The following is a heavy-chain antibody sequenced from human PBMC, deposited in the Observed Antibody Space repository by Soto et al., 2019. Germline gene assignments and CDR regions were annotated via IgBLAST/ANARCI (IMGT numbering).Heavy chain of an antibody. J-gene: IGHJ4*02. CDR2: IYYSGST. D-gene: IGHD6-13*01. CDR3: ATSPGYSSSWYYFDY. Sequence: TLSLTCTVSGGSISSYYWSWIRQPPGKGLEWIGYIYYSGSTNYNPSLKSRVTISVDTSKNQFSLKLSSVTAADTAVYYCATSPGYSSSWYYFDYWGQGTLVTVSS. CDR1: GGSISSYY. V-gene: IGHV4-59*01.